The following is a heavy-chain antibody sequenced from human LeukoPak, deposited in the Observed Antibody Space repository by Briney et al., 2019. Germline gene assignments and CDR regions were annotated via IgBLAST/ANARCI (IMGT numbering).Heavy chain of an antibody. CDR3: ARGRNYYDSSGYYSALLH. Sequence: SETLPLTCVVYGGSFSDYHWSWIRQPPGEGLEWIGEINHSGSTNYNPSLKSRVTISVDTSKNQFSLKLSSVTAADTAVYYCARGRNYYDSSGYYSALLHWGQGTLVTVSS. D-gene: IGHD3-22*01. CDR1: GGSFSDYH. J-gene: IGHJ4*02. CDR2: INHSGST. V-gene: IGHV4-34*01.